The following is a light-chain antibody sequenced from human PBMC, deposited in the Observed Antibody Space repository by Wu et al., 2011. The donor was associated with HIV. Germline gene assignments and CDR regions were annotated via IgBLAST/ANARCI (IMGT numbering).Light chain of an antibody. CDR3: QQYGSSPPYS. CDR1: QSVSSN. Sequence: EIVMTQSPGTLSVSPGERATLSCRASQSVSSNLAWYQQKPGQAPRLLIYGASTRATGIPARFSGSGSGTEFTLTISRLEPEDFAVYSCQQYGSSPPYSFGQGDQAGDQT. V-gene: IGKV3-15*01. CDR2: GAS. J-gene: IGKJ2*03.